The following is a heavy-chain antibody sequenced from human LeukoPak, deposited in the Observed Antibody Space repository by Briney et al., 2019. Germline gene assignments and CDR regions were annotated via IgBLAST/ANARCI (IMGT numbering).Heavy chain of an antibody. CDR3: AGVGTAIGGPGVQFDY. Sequence: SETLSLTCAVSGGSISSGGYSWSWIRQPPGKGLEWIGYIYYSGSTYYNPSLKSRVTISVDTSKNQFSLKLSSVTAADTAVYYCAGVGTAIGGPGVQFDYWGQGTLVTVSS. CDR1: GGSISSGGYS. J-gene: IGHJ4*02. CDR2: IYYSGST. V-gene: IGHV4-30-4*08. D-gene: IGHD5-18*01.